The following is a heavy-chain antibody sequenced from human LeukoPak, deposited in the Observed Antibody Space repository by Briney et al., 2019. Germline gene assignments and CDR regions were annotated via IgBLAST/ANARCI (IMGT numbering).Heavy chain of an antibody. CDR3: ARESLTADPTLDY. J-gene: IGHJ4*02. D-gene: IGHD2-15*01. CDR2: TSAYNDDT. Sequence: GASVKVSCTASGYTFTSYGISWVRQAPGQGLEWVGRTSAYNDDTKYAQKFQGRVTMTTDPSTSTTYMELRTLRSDDTALYYCARESLTADPTLDYWGQGTLVTVSS. V-gene: IGHV1-18*01. CDR1: GYTFTSYG.